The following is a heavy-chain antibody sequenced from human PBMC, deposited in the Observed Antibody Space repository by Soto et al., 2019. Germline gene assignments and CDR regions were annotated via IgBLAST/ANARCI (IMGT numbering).Heavy chain of an antibody. Sequence: QVQLVESGGGVVQPGRSLRLSCAASGFSFSNFAMHWVRQAPGKGLEWMAVISSDVVNYYYAESVKGRVTISRDNSKNTLYLQMNSLRTEDTAGYYCARGVAWTPEGLGYWGKGTLVTVSS. CDR1: GFSFSNFA. V-gene: IGHV3-30-3*01. CDR2: ISSDVVNY. CDR3: ARGVAWTPEGLGY. J-gene: IGHJ4*02. D-gene: IGHD2-15*01.